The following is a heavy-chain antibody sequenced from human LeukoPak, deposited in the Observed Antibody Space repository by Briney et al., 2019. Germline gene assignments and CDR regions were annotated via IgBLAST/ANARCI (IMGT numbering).Heavy chain of an antibody. Sequence: PSETLSLTCTDSGGSISSGSYYWSWIRQPAGKGLEWIGRLHTSGRTSYNPSLKSRVTISVDTSKNQFSLKLSSVTAADTAVYYCAIHSSSWYGRYFDYWGQGTLVTVSS. CDR2: LHTSGRT. J-gene: IGHJ4*02. CDR1: GGSISSGSYY. CDR3: AIHSSSWYGRYFDY. D-gene: IGHD6-13*01. V-gene: IGHV4-61*02.